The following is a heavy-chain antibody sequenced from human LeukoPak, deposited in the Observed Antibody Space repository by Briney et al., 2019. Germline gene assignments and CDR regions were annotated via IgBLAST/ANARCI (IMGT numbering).Heavy chain of an antibody. CDR2: INHSGST. CDR1: GGSFSGYY. J-gene: IGHJ6*02. CDR3: ARWGITAMVSYYYYGMDV. Sequence: SETLSLTCAVYGGSFSGYYWSWIRQPPGKGLEWIGKINHSGSTNYNPSLKSRVTISVDTSKNQFSLKLSSVTAADTAVYYCARWGITAMVSYYYYGMDVWGQGTTVTVSS. V-gene: IGHV4-34*01. D-gene: IGHD5-18*01.